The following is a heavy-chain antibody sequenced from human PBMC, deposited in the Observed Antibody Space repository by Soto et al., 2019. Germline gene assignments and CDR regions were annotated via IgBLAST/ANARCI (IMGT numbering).Heavy chain of an antibody. CDR2: ISYDGSNK. V-gene: IGHV3-30-3*01. CDR3: ARGYYGYDY. Sequence: VQLVESGGGVVQPGRSLRLSCAASGFTFSSYAMHWVRQAPGKGLEWVAVISYDGSNKYYADSVKGRFTISRDNSKNTLYLQMNSLRAEDTAVYYCARGYYGYDYWGQGTLVTVSS. J-gene: IGHJ4*02. D-gene: IGHD3-10*01. CDR1: GFTFSSYA.